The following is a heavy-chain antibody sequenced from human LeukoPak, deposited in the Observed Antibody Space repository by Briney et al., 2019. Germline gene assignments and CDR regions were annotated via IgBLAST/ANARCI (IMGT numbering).Heavy chain of an antibody. CDR2: INPNSGGT. CDR1: GFTFTNYL. Sequence: ASVKVSCKSFGFTFTNYLLHWVRQAPGQGLEWMGWINPNSGGTNYAQKFQGRVTMTRDTSISTAYMELSRLRSDDTAVYYCARAHLIAAPGYNWFDPWGQRSLVTVSS. V-gene: IGHV1-2*02. J-gene: IGHJ5*02. D-gene: IGHD6-13*01. CDR3: ARAHLIAAPGYNWFDP.